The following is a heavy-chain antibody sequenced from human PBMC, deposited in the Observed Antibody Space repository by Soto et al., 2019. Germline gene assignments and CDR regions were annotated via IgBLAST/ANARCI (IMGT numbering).Heavy chain of an antibody. CDR3: ATGPHTNVGWPDYFES. J-gene: IGHJ4*02. V-gene: IGHV3-48*02. Sequence: PGGSLRLSCVASGFSLANYPMNWVRQTPGKGVEWISYSSPRGDTIYYADSVEGRFTISRDNARNSLSLPMSSLRDEGSALSYCATGPHTNVGWPDYFESWGRGVPVTVST. CDR2: SSPRGDTI. CDR1: GFSLANYP. D-gene: IGHD6-19*01.